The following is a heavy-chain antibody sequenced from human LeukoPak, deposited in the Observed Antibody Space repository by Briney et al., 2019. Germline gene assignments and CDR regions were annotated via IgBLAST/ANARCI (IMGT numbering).Heavy chain of an antibody. D-gene: IGHD1-26*01. V-gene: IGHV3-21*01. CDR3: ARDKSAYSGSYLHY. CDR2: ISSSSSYI. Sequence: GGSLRLSCAASGFTFSSYSMNWVRQAPGKGLEWVSFISSSSSYIYYADSVKGRFTISRDNAKNSLYLQMNSLRAEDTAVYYCARDKSAYSGSYLHYWGQGTLVTVSS. J-gene: IGHJ4*02. CDR1: GFTFSSYS.